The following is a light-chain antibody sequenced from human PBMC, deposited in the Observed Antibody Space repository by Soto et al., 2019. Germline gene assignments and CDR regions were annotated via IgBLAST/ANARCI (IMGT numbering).Light chain of an antibody. J-gene: IGKJ2*01. CDR3: QQGHYWPLT. CDR1: QSISTE. V-gene: IGKV3-15*01. CDR2: AAS. Sequence: EIVMTQSPATLSVSPGERATLSCRASQSISTELAWYQQKPGQPPRLLIYAASTRATGVPARFTGSGSGSEFTLTISGLQSEDFAVYYCQQGHYWPLTFGRGTRLEI.